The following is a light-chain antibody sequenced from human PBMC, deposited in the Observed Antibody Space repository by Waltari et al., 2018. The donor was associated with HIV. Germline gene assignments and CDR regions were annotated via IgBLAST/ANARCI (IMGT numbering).Light chain of an antibody. CDR2: EVS. J-gene: IGLJ3*02. CDR1: SSAVGGYNL. Sequence: QSALTQPASVSGSPGQSLPIPCTGTSSAVGGYNLVSWYQQHPGKAPKLMIYEVSKRPSGVSNRFSGSKSGNTASLTISGLQAEDEADYYCCSYAGSSTWVFGGGTKLTVL. CDR3: CSYAGSSTWV. V-gene: IGLV2-23*02.